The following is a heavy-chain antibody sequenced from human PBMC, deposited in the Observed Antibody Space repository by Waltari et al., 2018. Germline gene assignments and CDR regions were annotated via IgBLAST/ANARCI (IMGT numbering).Heavy chain of an antibody. Sequence: QVQLQESGPGLVKPSETLSLTCTVSGGSISSYYWSWLRQPPGKGLEWIGYIYYSGSTNYNPSLKSRVTISVDTSKNQFSLKLSSVTAADTAVYYCARVSRYSSGWYYYYGMDVWGQGTTVTVSS. CDR1: GGSISSYY. CDR2: IYYSGST. D-gene: IGHD6-19*01. J-gene: IGHJ6*02. V-gene: IGHV4-59*01. CDR3: ARVSRYSSGWYYYYGMDV.